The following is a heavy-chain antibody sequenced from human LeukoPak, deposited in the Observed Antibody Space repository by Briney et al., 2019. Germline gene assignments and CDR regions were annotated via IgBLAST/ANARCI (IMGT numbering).Heavy chain of an antibody. CDR3: ARDAAVQQLGYYYYYMDV. D-gene: IGHD6-13*01. V-gene: IGHV3-7*01. CDR2: IKQDGSEK. J-gene: IGHJ6*03. CDR1: GFTLSSYD. Sequence: GGSLRLSCAASGFTLSSYDMHWVRQAPGKGLEWVANIKQDGSEKYYVDSVKGRFTISRDSAKNSLYLQMNSLRAEDTAVYYCARDAAVQQLGYYYYYMDVWGKGITVTVSS.